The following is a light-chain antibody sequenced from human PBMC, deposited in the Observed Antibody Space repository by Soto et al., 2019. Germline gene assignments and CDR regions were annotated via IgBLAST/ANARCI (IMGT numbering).Light chain of an antibody. CDR1: RSDVGGYNY. J-gene: IGLJ3*02. V-gene: IGLV2-14*01. Sequence: QSALTQPASVSGSPGQSITISCTGTRSDVGGYNYVSWYQQHPGKAPKLMIYEVSNRPSGVSNRFSGSKSGNTASLTISGLQAEDGADYYCDSYTRTSSWVFGGGTKLPVL. CDR2: EVS. CDR3: DSYTRTSSWV.